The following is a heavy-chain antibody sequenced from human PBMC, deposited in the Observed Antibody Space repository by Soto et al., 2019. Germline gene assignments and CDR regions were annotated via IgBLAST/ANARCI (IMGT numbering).Heavy chain of an antibody. J-gene: IGHJ4*02. CDR2: ISWNSGSI. Sequence: EVQLVESGGGLVQRGRSLRLSCAASGFTFDDYAMHWVRQAPGKGLEWVSGISWNSGSIGYADSVKGRFTISRDNAKNXXYLQMNSLRAEDTALYYCAKDMVFFGVVTGPFFDYWGQGTLVTVSS. D-gene: IGHD3-3*01. V-gene: IGHV3-9*01. CDR3: AKDMVFFGVVTGPFFDY. CDR1: GFTFDDYA.